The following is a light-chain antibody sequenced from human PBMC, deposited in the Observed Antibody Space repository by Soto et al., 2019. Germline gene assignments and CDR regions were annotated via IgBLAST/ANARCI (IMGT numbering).Light chain of an antibody. J-gene: IGKJ2*01. CDR2: GAF. CDR1: QRISNTW. V-gene: IGKV3-20*01. CDR3: HQYGTTPRS. Sequence: IVLTQSPGALSLSPGEGATLSCRASQRISNTWLAWYQQKPGQAPRLLIYGAFNRAAGIPDRFSGSGSGADFTLTISALEADDFAVYYCHQYGTTPRSFGQGTMVEVK.